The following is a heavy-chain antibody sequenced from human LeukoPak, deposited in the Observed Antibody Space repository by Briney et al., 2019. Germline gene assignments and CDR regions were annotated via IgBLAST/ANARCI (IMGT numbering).Heavy chain of an antibody. CDR3: ARGTPTVDFWSGYTDY. V-gene: IGHV3-30*04. CDR1: GFTFSSYA. CDR2: ISYDGSSK. J-gene: IGHJ4*02. Sequence: PGGSLRLSCAASGFTFSSYAMHWVRQAPGKGLEWMAVISYDGSSKYYADSVKGRFTISRDNSKNTLYLQMNSLRAEDTAVYYCARGTPTVDFWSGYTDYWGQGTLVIVSS. D-gene: IGHD3-3*01.